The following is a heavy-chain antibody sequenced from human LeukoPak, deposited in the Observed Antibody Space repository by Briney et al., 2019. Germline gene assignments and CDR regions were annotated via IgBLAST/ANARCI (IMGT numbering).Heavy chain of an antibody. CDR1: GYTFTGYY. Sequence: ASVKVSCKASGYTFTGYYMHWVRQAPGQGLEWMGWINPNSGGTNYAQKFQGRVTMTRDTSISTAYMELSRLRSDDTAVYYCARDGRYYYDSSGPGDYFDYWGQGTLVTVSS. CDR2: INPNSGGT. V-gene: IGHV1-2*02. CDR3: ARDGRYYYDSSGPGDYFDY. J-gene: IGHJ4*02. D-gene: IGHD3-22*01.